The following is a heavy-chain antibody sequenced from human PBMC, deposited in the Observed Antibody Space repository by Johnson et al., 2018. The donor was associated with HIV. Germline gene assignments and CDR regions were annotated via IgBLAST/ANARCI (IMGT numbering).Heavy chain of an antibody. J-gene: IGHJ3*02. Sequence: QVQLVESGGGVVQPGRSLRLSCAASGFTFSSYAMHWVRQAPGKGLEWVAVISYAGSNKYYADSVKGRFTISRDNSKNTLYLQMNSLRAEDTAVYYCARGRDSASHAFDIWGQGTMVTVSS. D-gene: IGHD2-15*01. CDR3: ARGRDSASHAFDI. CDR1: GFTFSSYA. V-gene: IGHV3-30*04. CDR2: ISYAGSNK.